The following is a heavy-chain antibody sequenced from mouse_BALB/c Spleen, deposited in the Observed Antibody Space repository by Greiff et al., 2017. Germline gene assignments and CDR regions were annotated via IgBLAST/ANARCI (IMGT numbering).Heavy chain of an antibody. CDR1: GYTFTSYW. Sequence: VQLQESGAELARPGASVKLSCKASGYTFTSYWMQWVKQRPGQGLEWIGAIYPGDGDTRYTQKFKGKATLTADKSSSTAYMQLSSLASEDSAVYYCARRYGSSLFDYWGQGTTLTVSS. CDR3: ARRYGSSLFDY. D-gene: IGHD1-1*01. V-gene: IGHV1-87*01. CDR2: IYPGDGDT. J-gene: IGHJ2*01.